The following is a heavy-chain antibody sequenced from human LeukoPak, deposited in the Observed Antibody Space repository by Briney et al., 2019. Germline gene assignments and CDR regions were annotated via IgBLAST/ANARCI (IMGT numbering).Heavy chain of an antibody. V-gene: IGHV3-66*01. D-gene: IGHD5-18*01. J-gene: IGHJ4*02. CDR1: GFTISTDY. CDR3: ASRGYSYVGSFDY. CDR2: IHSDGRT. Sequence: GGSLRLTCAASGFTISTDYMTWVRQAPGKGLEWVSVIHSDGRTYYADSVKGRFTISRDNSENTLFLQMNSLRAEDTAVYYCASRGYSYVGSFDYWGQGTLVTVSS.